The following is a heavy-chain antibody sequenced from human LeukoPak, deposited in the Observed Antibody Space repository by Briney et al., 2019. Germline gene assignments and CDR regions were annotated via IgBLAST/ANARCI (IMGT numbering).Heavy chain of an antibody. Sequence: GGSLRLSCAASGFTFSSYSMNWVRQAPGKGLEWVSYISSSSSTIYYADSVKGRFTISRDNAKNSLYLQMNSLSAEDTAVYYCARDPPWSGYDSWGQGTLVTVSS. V-gene: IGHV3-48*01. J-gene: IGHJ5*02. CDR2: ISSSSSTI. D-gene: IGHD5-12*01. CDR3: ARDPPWSGYDS. CDR1: GFTFSSYS.